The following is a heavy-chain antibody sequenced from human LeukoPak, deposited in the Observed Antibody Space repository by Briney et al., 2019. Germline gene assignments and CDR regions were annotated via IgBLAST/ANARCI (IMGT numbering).Heavy chain of an antibody. J-gene: IGHJ6*03. Sequence: ASAKVSCKASGYTFTSYGISWVRQAPGQGLEWMGWISAYNGNTNYAQKLQGRVTMTTDTPTSTAYMELRSLRSDDTAVYYCARVLVPEWFGELYYYYYYMDVWGKGTTVTVSS. D-gene: IGHD3-10*01. CDR2: ISAYNGNT. CDR3: ARVLVPEWFGELYYYYYYMDV. V-gene: IGHV1-18*01. CDR1: GYTFTSYG.